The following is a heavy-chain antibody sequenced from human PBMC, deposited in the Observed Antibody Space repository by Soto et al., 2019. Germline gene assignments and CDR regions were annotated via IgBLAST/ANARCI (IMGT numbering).Heavy chain of an antibody. V-gene: IGHV1-18*01. Sequence: QVQLVQSXXXXKKXXXXXXXSCXXSGYTFTSYGFSWVRQAPGQGLEWMGWISAYNGNTNYAQKLQGRVTMTTDTSTSTAYMELRSLRSDDTAVYYCAREGSRPYYYYGMDVWGQGTTVTVSS. J-gene: IGHJ6*02. D-gene: IGHD1-26*01. CDR3: AREGSRPYYYYGMDV. CDR2: ISAYNGNT. CDR1: GYTFTSYG.